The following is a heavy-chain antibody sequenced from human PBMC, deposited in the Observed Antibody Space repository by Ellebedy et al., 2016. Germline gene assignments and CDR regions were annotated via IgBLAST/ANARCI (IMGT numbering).Heavy chain of an antibody. V-gene: IGHV3-33*01. CDR3: ARGNGGYSSSWYYYYGMDV. D-gene: IGHD6-13*01. CDR2: IWYDGSNK. J-gene: IGHJ6*02. CDR1: GFSFSSND. Sequence: GESLKISXAVSGFSFSSNDMSWVRQAPGKGLEWVAVIWYDGSNKYYAGSVKGRFTISRDNSKNTLYLQMNSLRAEDTAVYYCARGNGGYSSSWYYYYGMDVWGQGTTVTVSS.